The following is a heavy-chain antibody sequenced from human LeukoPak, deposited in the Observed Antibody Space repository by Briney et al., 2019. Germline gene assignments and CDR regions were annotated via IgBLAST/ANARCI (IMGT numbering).Heavy chain of an antibody. D-gene: IGHD3-10*01. V-gene: IGHV3-7*01. CDR3: AKDLFGSGSLFDY. CDR2: IKQDGSEK. Sequence: GGSLRLSCAASGFTFGSYWMSWVRQAPGKGLEWVANIKQDGSEKYYVDSVKGRFTISRDNAKNSLYLQMNSLRAEDTAVYYCAKDLFGSGSLFDYWGQGTLVTVSS. CDR1: GFTFGSYW. J-gene: IGHJ4*02.